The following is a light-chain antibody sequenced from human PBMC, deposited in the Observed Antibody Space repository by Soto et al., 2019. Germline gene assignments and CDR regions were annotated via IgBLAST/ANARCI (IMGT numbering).Light chain of an antibody. CDR3: SSYTSSSPLYV. CDR1: SSDVGGYNY. J-gene: IGLJ1*01. V-gene: IGLV2-14*01. Sequence: QFALTEPASVSGSPGQSMTISCTGTSSDVGGYNYVSWYQQHPGKAPKLMIYDVSNRPSGVSNRFSGSKSGNTASLTISGLQAEDEADYYCSSYTSSSPLYVFGTGTKVTVL. CDR2: DVS.